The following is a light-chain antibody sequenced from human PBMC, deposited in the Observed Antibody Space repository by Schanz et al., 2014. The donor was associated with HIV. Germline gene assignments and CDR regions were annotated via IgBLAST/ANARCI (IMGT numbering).Light chain of an antibody. Sequence: QSALTQPPSASGSPGQPVTIFCTGSSSDVGGYNYVSWYQQHPGKAPKVMIYEVSRRPSGVPDRFSGSKSGNTASLTVSGLQAEDEADYYCCSYAGISTSVVFGGGTKLTVL. CDR1: SSDVGGYNY. V-gene: IGLV2-8*01. J-gene: IGLJ2*01. CDR3: CSYAGISTSVV. CDR2: EVS.